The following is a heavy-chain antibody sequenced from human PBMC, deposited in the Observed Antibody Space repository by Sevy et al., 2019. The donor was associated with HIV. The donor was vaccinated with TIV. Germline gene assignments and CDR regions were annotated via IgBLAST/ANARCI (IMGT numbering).Heavy chain of an antibody. CDR2: IKQDGSEK. D-gene: IGHD3-3*01. V-gene: IGHV3-7*03. J-gene: IGHJ6*02. CDR3: ARDTSDFWSGYYRNYYYGMDV. CDR1: GFTFSSYW. Sequence: GGSLRLSCAASGFTFSSYWMSWVRQAPGKGLEWVANIKQDGSEKYYVDSVKGRFTISRDNAKNSLYLQMNSLRAEETAGYYCARDTSDFWSGYYRNYYYGMDVWGQGTTVTVSS.